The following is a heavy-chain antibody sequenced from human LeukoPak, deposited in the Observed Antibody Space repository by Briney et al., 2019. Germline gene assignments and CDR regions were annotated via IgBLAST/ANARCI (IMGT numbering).Heavy chain of an antibody. Sequence: PGRSLRLSCAASGFTFSSYWMSWVRQAPGKGLEWVAVISYDGSNKYYADSVKGRFTISRDNSKNTLYLQMNSLRAEDTAVYYCAKATSGWPPLYPPGYFDYWGQGTLVTVSS. CDR3: AKATSGWPPLYPPGYFDY. D-gene: IGHD6-19*01. J-gene: IGHJ4*02. CDR2: ISYDGSNK. CDR1: GFTFSSYW. V-gene: IGHV3-33*05.